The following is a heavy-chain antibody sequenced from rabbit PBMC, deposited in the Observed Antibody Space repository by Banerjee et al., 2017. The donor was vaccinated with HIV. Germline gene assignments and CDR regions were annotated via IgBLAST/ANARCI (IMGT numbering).Heavy chain of an antibody. CDR1: GFDFSSYYY. D-gene: IGHD5-1*01. CDR2: IYTGSSGTT. Sequence: QSLEESGGDLVKPGASLTLTCTASGFDFSSYYYMCWVRQAPGKGLEWIACIYTGSSGTTYYASFSTGLFTISLSSSPPVTLHLPLLPPPVSAPSFFLSLLFSLFIGEPVWGPGTL. CDR3: LSLLFSLFIGEPV. J-gene: IGHJ4*01. V-gene: IGHV1S40*01.